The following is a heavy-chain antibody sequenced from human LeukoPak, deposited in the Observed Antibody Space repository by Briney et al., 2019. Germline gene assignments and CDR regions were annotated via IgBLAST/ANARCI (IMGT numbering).Heavy chain of an antibody. CDR2: INHSGST. CDR3: ARDSYGSGSYLYYYYGMDV. CDR1: GGSFSGYY. D-gene: IGHD3-10*01. Sequence: SETLSLTCAVYGGSFSGYYWSWFRQPPGKRPEWIGEINHSGSTNYNPSLKSRVTISVDTSKNQFSLKLSSVTAADTAVYYCARDSYGSGSYLYYYYGMDVWGQGTTVTVSS. V-gene: IGHV4-34*01. J-gene: IGHJ6*02.